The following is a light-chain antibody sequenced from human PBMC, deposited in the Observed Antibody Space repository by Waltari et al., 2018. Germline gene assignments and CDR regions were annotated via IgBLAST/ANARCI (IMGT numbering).Light chain of an antibody. CDR2: GAS. V-gene: IGKV3D-15*01. CDR3: QQYNNWPPIT. Sequence: EIVMTQSPATLSVSPVERATLSCRASQSVSSNLAGYQQKPGQAPRLLIYGASTSATGIPARFSGSGSGTEFTLTISSLQSEDVAVYYCQQYNNWPPITFGQGTRLEIK. J-gene: IGKJ5*01. CDR1: QSVSSN.